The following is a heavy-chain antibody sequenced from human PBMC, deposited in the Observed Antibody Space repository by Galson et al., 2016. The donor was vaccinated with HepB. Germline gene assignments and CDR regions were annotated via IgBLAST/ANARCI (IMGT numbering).Heavy chain of an antibody. CDR1: GYTLSELS. V-gene: IGHV1-24*01. CDR3: AIEYSSGWDLDH. J-gene: IGHJ4*02. Sequence: SVKVSCKVSGYTLSELSMHWVRQAPGKGLEWMGRSDPADGETIYAQNFQGRVTMTEDTSTDSAYMELSSLRSEDTAMYYCAIEYSSGWDLDHWGQGTLVTVSS. D-gene: IGHD6-19*01. CDR2: SDPADGET.